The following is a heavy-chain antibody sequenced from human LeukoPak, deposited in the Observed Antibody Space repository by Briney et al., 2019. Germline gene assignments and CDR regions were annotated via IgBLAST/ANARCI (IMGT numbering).Heavy chain of an antibody. D-gene: IGHD1-26*01. CDR1: GYTFTSYG. J-gene: IGHJ4*02. Sequence: GASVKVSCKASGYTFTSYGISWVRQAPGEGLEWMGWISAYNGNTNYAQKLQGRVTMTTDTSTSTDYMELRSLRSDDTAVYYCARDRVGATTHFDYWGQGTLVTVSS. CDR3: ARDRVGATTHFDY. CDR2: ISAYNGNT. V-gene: IGHV1-18*01.